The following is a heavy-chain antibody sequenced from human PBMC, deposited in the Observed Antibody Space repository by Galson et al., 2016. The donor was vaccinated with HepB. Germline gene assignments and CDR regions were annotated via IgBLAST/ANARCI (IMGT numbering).Heavy chain of an antibody. CDR1: GGPISSYY. D-gene: IGHD2-2*01. CDR3: ARAHCSTVGCNHPYYFDN. V-gene: IGHV4-59*08. Sequence: SETLSLTCTVSGGPISSYYWSWIRQPPGKGLEWIGFLHYSGSTKYNPSLTGRVTVSVDTSKNQFSLQLSSVTAADTAVYYCARAHCSTVGCNHPYYFDNWGQGTLVTVSS. J-gene: IGHJ4*02. CDR2: LHYSGST.